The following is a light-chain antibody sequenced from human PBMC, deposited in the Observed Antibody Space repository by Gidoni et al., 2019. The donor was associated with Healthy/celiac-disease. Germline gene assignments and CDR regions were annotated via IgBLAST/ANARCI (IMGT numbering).Light chain of an antibody. Sequence: DIQMTQSPSSLSASVGDRVTITCRASQSISSYLNWYQQKPGKAPKLLIDAASSLQSGVPSRFSGSGSGTDFTLTISSLQPEDFATYYCQQCYSTPLTFGQGTKLEIK. CDR1: QSISSY. V-gene: IGKV1-39*01. CDR3: QQCYSTPLT. CDR2: AAS. J-gene: IGKJ2*01.